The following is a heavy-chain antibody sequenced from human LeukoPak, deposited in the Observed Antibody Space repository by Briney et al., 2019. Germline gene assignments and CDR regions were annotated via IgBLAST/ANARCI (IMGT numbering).Heavy chain of an antibody. CDR2: INHSGST. CDR1: GGSFSGYY. CDR3: ARETYYYDSSGYEFDY. V-gene: IGHV4-34*01. Sequence: SETLSLTCAVYGGSFSGYYWSWIRQPPGKGLEWIGEINHSGSTNYNPSLKSRVTISVDTSKNQFSLKLSSVTAADTAVYYCARETYYYDSSGYEFDYWGQGTLVTVSS. D-gene: IGHD3-22*01. J-gene: IGHJ4*02.